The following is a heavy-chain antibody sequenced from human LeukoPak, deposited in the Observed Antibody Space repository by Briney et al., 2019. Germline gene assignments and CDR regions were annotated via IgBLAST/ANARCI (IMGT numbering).Heavy chain of an antibody. D-gene: IGHD1-7*01. V-gene: IGHV5-51*01. Sequence: HGESLKISCKGSGYSFTSYWIGWVRQMPGKGLEWMGIIYPGDSDTRYSPSFQGQVTISADKSISTAYLQWSSLKASDTAMYYCARGLYLELRFSWFDPWGQGTLVTVSS. J-gene: IGHJ5*02. CDR1: GYSFTSYW. CDR3: ARGLYLELRFSWFDP. CDR2: IYPGDSDT.